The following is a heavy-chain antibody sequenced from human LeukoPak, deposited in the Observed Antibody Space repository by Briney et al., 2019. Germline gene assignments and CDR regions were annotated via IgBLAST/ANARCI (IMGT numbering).Heavy chain of an antibody. CDR2: IYTSGST. CDR3: ARHAVNVRFFGERTPWPKSQNWFDP. D-gene: IGHD3-10*01. J-gene: IGHJ5*02. Sequence: SETLSLTCTVSGGSISSGSYYWSWIRQPAGKGLEWIGRIYTSGSTNYNPSLKSRVAISVDTSKNQFSLKLNSVTAADTAVYYCARHAVNVRFFGERTPWPKSQNWFDPWGQGTLVTVSS. V-gene: IGHV4-61*02. CDR1: GGSISSGSYY.